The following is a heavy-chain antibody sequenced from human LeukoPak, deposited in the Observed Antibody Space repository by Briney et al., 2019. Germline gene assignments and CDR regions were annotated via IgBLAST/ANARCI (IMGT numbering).Heavy chain of an antibody. CDR1: GYTFTSYY. J-gene: IGHJ5*02. CDR2: INPSGGST. V-gene: IGHV1-46*01. Sequence: ASVKVSCKASGYTFTSYYMHWVRQAPGQGLEWMGIINPSGGSTSYAQKFQGRVTMTRDTSTSTVYMELSSLRSEDTAVYYCARDPLRGYYDSSGYYLGSTWGQGTLVTVSS. CDR3: ARDPLRGYYDSSGYYLGST. D-gene: IGHD3-22*01.